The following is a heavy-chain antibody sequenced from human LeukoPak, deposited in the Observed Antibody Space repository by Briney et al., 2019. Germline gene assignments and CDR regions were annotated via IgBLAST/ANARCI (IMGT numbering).Heavy chain of an antibody. V-gene: IGHV3-9*01. J-gene: IGHJ5*02. CDR3: ARGYSSRLYNWLDP. CDR2: ISWNSVTI. D-gene: IGHD6-13*01. Sequence: PGGSLRLSCAASGFTFDDYAIHWVRQAPGKGLEWVSGISWNSVTIGYADSVKGRFTISRDNAKNSLYLQMNSLRAEDTAVYYCARGYSSRLYNWLDPWGQGTLVTVSS. CDR1: GFTFDDYA.